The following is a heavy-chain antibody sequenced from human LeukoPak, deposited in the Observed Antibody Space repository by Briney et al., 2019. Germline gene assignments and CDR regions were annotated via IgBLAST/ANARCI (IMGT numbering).Heavy chain of an antibody. CDR2: IYYSGST. J-gene: IGHJ6*02. Sequence: SETLSLTCTVSGGSISSNSYYWGWIRQPPGTGLEWIGSIYYSGSTYYNPSLKSRLTISVDTSKNQFSLKLSSVTAADTAVYYCAKGLIGAHYGMDVWGQGTTVTVSS. V-gene: IGHV4-39*01. D-gene: IGHD1-26*01. CDR1: GGSISSNSYY. CDR3: AKGLIGAHYGMDV.